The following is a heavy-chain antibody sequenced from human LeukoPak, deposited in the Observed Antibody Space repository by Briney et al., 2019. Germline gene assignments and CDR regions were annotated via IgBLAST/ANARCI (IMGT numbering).Heavy chain of an antibody. Sequence: ASVKVFCKASGYTFTGYYMHWVRQAPGQGLEWMGWINPNSGGTNYAQKFQGRVTMTRDTSISTAYMELSRLRSDDTAVYYCARDSFQLRYSGYDFVDYWGQGTRVTVSS. V-gene: IGHV1-2*02. D-gene: IGHD5-12*01. CDR3: ARDSFQLRYSGYDFVDY. CDR1: GYTFTGYY. J-gene: IGHJ4*02. CDR2: INPNSGGT.